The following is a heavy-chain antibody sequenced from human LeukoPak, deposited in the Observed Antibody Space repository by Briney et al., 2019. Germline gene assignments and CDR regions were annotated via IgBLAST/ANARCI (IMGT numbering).Heavy chain of an antibody. CDR3: ARVTIGGRYSYVSGAFDI. V-gene: IGHV4-61*05. CDR2: IYYSGST. CDR1: GGSISSSSYY. Sequence: SETLSLTCTVSGGSISSSSYYWGWIRQPPGRGLEWIGYIYYSGSTNYNPSLKSRVTISVDTSKNQFSLKLSSVTAADTAVYYRARVTIGGRYSYVSGAFDIWGQGTMVTVSS. J-gene: IGHJ3*02. D-gene: IGHD5-18*01.